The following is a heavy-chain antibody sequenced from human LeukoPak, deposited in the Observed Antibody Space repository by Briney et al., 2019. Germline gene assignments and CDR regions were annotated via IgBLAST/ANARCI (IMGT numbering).Heavy chain of an antibody. V-gene: IGHV4-39*01. CDR3: ARAMTTVTGRYNWFDP. J-gene: IGHJ5*02. Sequence: PSETLPLTCTVSGGSISSSSYYWGWIRQPPGKGLEWIGSIYYSGSTYYNPSLKSRVTISVDTSKNQFSLKLSSVTAADTAVYYCARAMTTVTGRYNWFDPWGQGTLVTVSS. D-gene: IGHD4-17*01. CDR1: GGSISSSSYY. CDR2: IYYSGST.